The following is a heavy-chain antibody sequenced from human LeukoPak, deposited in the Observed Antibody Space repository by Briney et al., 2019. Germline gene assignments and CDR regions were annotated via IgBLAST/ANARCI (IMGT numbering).Heavy chain of an antibody. CDR1: GYTFTGYY. J-gene: IGHJ5*02. CDR3: ARGYSSSQNWFDP. D-gene: IGHD6-6*01. CDR2: INPNSGGT. Sequence: ASVKVSCKASGYTFTGYYMHWVRRAPGQGLEWMGWINPNSGGTNYAQKFQGRVTMTRDTSISTAYMELSRLRSDDTAVYYCARGYSSSQNWFDPWGQGTLVTVSS. V-gene: IGHV1-2*02.